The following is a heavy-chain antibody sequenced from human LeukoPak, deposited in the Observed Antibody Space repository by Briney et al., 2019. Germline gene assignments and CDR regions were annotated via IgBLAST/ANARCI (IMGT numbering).Heavy chain of an antibody. CDR3: ARVFHDWNYGRVYYYYYMDV. CDR2: IDIGGST. Sequence: SGTLSLTCAVSGGSISSSNWWSWVHQPPGRGRGGFGEIDIGGSTNYNPSLKSRVTISVDKSKNQFSLKLSSVTAADTAVYYCARVFHDWNYGRVYYYYYMDVWGKGTTVTVSS. D-gene: IGHD1-7*01. CDR1: GGSISSSNW. J-gene: IGHJ6*03. V-gene: IGHV4-4*02.